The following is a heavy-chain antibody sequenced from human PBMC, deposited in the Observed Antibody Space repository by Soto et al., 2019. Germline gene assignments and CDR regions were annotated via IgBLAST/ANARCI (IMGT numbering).Heavy chain of an antibody. V-gene: IGHV3-23*01. Sequence: LSLSCSASGFPFTSYAITWIRLAPGKGLERVSLITISGGSTYYADSVKGRFTISRDKSSDTLYLQMNILRAEDTAVYYCAKVHGSGSYNTFPDYWGQGTLVTVSS. CDR2: ITISGGST. J-gene: IGHJ4*02. CDR3: AKVHGSGSYNTFPDY. D-gene: IGHD3-10*01. CDR1: GFPFTSYA.